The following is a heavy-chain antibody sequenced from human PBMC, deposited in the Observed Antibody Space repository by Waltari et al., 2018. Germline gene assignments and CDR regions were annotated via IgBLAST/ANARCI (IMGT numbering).Heavy chain of an antibody. CDR2: INPNSGGT. V-gene: IGHV1-2*02. CDR3: ASNYYDSSGYYYEDY. CDR1: GYPFTDYD. Sequence: QVQLVQSGAEVKKPGASVKVSCKASGYPFTDYDMHWVRQAPGQGLEWMGWINPNSGGTLYAQKFQGRVTITRDTSISTAYMELSRLRSDDTAVYYCASNYYDSSGYYYEDYWGQGTLVTVSS. D-gene: IGHD3-22*01. J-gene: IGHJ4*02.